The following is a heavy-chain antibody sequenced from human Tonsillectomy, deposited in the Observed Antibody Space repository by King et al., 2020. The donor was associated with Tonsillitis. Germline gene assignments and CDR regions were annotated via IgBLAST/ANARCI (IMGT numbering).Heavy chain of an antibody. J-gene: IGHJ4*02. V-gene: IGHV5-51*01. CDR2: IFTGDSDT. CDR3: ARSRCLATAGFYFDY. Sequence: QLVQSGAEVKKPGESLKISCKGSGYSFTNYWIGWVRQMPGKGLEWMGIIFTGDSDTRYSPSFQGQVTISADKAISTAYLQRSSLKASDTAMYYCARSRCLATAGFYFDYWGQGTLVTVSS. D-gene: IGHD6-13*01. CDR1: GYSFTNYW.